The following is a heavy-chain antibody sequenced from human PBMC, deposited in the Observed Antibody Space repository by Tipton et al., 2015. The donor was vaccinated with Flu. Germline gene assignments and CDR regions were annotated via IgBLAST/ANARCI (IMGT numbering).Heavy chain of an antibody. CDR3: ARFAGGP. V-gene: IGHV3-7*01. CDR2: TNQDGSEE. CDR1: GFPFSEFW. J-gene: IGHJ5*02. D-gene: IGHD3-16*01. Sequence: SLRLSCAASGFPFSEFWMHWVRQAPGKGLEWVAHTNQDGSEEAYVESAKGRFTISRDNARNSLYLQMNSLRAEDTAVYHCARFAGGPWGQGTLVTVSS.